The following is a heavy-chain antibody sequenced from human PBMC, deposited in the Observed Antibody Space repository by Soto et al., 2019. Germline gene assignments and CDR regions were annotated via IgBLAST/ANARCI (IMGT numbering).Heavy chain of an antibody. CDR3: ATRSTSDLDSYMHV. CDR1: GGSISSSSYY. D-gene: IGHD2-2*01. CDR2: IYYSGST. V-gene: IGHV4-39*01. J-gene: IGHJ6*03. Sequence: SETLSLTCTVSGGSISSSSYYWGWIRQPPGKGLEWIGSIYYSGSTYYNPSLKSRVTISVDTSKNQFSLKLSSVTAADTAVYYCATRSTSDLDSYMHVWGKGTTVTVSS.